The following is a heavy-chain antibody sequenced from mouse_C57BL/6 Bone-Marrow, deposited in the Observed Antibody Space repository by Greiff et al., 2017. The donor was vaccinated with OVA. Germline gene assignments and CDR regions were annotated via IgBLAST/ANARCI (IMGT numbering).Heavy chain of an antibody. J-gene: IGHJ4*01. CDR3: ARAMRLTYAMDY. Sequence: ESGPGLVKPSQSLSLTCSVTGYSITSGYYWNWIRQFPGNKLEWMGYISYDGSNNYNPSLKNRISITRDTSKNQFFLKLNSVTTEDTATYYCARAMRLTYAMDYWGQGTSVTVSS. V-gene: IGHV3-6*01. CDR2: ISYDGSN. D-gene: IGHD2-4*01. CDR1: GYSITSGYY.